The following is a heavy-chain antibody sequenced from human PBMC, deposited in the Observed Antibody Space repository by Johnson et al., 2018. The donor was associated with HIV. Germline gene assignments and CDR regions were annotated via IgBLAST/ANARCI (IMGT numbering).Heavy chain of an antibody. J-gene: IGHJ3*02. CDR1: GFTFSSYD. CDR2: IGTAGDT. CDR3: ARAVCRGGRCYSHDAFDI. D-gene: IGHD2-15*01. V-gene: IGHV3-13*01. Sequence: VQLVESGGGLVQPGGSLRLSCAASGFTFSSYDMHWVRQATGQGLEWVSTIGTAGDTYYPGSVKGRFTVSREDAKNSLYLQMNSLRAGDTALYYCARAVCRGGRCYSHDAFDIWGQGTMVTVSS.